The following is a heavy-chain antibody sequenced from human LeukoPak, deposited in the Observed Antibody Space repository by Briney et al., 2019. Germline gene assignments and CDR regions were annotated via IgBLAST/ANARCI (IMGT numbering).Heavy chain of an antibody. V-gene: IGHV3-33*01. D-gene: IGHD2-2*01. CDR2: IWYDGGNK. Sequence: PGGSLRLSCAASGFTFSSYGMHWVRQAPGKGLEWVAFIWYDGGNKYYADSVKGRFTISRDNSKNTLYLQMNSLRAEDTAVYYCARVAVGYCSSTSCYGDYWGQGTLSPSPQ. CDR3: ARVAVGYCSSTSCYGDY. CDR1: GFTFSSYG. J-gene: IGHJ4*02.